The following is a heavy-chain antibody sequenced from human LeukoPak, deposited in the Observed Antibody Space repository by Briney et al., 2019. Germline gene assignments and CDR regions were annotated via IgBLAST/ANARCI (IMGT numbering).Heavy chain of an antibody. CDR3: ARDQGLGRYAFDI. CDR2: TYYRSKWYN. D-gene: IGHD7-27*01. J-gene: IGHJ3*02. CDR1: GDSVSTNSAT. Sequence: SQTLSLTCAISGDSVSTNSATWNWIRQSPSRGLEWLGRTYYRSKWYNDYAVSVKSRITINPDSSKNQFSLQLNSVTPEDTAVYYCARDQGLGRYAFDIWGQGTMVTVSS. V-gene: IGHV6-1*01.